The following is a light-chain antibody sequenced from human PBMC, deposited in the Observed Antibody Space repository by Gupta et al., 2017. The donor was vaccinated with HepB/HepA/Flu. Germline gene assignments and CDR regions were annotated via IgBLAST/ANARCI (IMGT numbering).Light chain of an antibody. J-gene: IGLJ2*01. CDR2: RNT. Sequence: QSVLTQPPSASGTPGQTVTISCSGSSSNIGSNYVYWYQQVPGTAPKLLVFRNTERPSGVPDRFSGSKSDTSASLAITGLRSEDEADYYCAAWDDSLNGHVVFGGGTKLTVL. V-gene: IGLV1-47*01. CDR1: SSNIGSNY. CDR3: AAWDDSLNGHVV.